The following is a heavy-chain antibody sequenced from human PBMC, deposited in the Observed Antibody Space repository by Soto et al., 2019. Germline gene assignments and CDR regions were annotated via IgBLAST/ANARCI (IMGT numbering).Heavy chain of an antibody. J-gene: IGHJ4*02. D-gene: IGHD3-22*01. CDR1: GGSISSSSYY. Sequence: SETLSLICTVSGGSISSSSYYWGWIRQPPGKGLEWIGSIYYSGSTYYNPSLKSRVTISVDTSKNQFSLKLSSVTAADTAVYYCARLDYYDSSGYYFDYWGQGTLVTVSS. CDR3: ARLDYYDSSGYYFDY. CDR2: IYYSGST. V-gene: IGHV4-39*01.